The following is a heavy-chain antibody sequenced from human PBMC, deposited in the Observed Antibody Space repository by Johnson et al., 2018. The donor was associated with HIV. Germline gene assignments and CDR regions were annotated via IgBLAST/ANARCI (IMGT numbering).Heavy chain of an antibody. Sequence: EQLVESGGGLVQPGGSLRLSCAASGFTFTSYWMSWVRQAPGKGLEWVSAISGSGGSTYYADSVKGRFTISRDNSKNTLYLQMNSLRAEDTAVYYCARSLVLVRGAFDIWGQGTMVTVSS. CDR3: ARSLVLVRGAFDI. J-gene: IGHJ3*02. D-gene: IGHD6-6*01. V-gene: IGHV3-23*04. CDR2: ISGSGGST. CDR1: GFTFTSYW.